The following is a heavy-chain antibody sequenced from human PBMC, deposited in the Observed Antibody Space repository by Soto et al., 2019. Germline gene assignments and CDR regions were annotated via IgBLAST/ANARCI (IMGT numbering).Heavy chain of an antibody. CDR2: IYAGNGNR. CDR3: ARGPLVVLNYFES. J-gene: IGHJ4*02. V-gene: IGHV1-18*01. Sequence: ASVKVSCKASGYTFTSYGISWVRQAPGQRLEWMGWIYAGNGNRKYSQNFQGRVTITTDTSTSTAYMELSSLRSDDTAMYFCARGPLVVLNYFESWGQGTLVTVSS. CDR1: GYTFTSYG.